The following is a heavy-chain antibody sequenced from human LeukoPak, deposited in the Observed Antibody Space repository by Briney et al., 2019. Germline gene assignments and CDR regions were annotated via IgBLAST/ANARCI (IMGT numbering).Heavy chain of an antibody. J-gene: IGHJ6*03. CDR1: GGSISSSSYY. CDR2: IYYSGST. V-gene: IGHV4-39*01. D-gene: IGHD2-2*01. CDR3: ARHGDIVVVPAAPPDYYYMDV. Sequence: SETLSLTCTVSGGSISSSSYYWGWIRQPPGKGLEWIGSIYYSGSTYYNPSLKSRVTISVDTSKNQLSLKLSSVTAADTAVYYCARHGDIVVVPAAPPDYYYMDVWGKGTTVTVSS.